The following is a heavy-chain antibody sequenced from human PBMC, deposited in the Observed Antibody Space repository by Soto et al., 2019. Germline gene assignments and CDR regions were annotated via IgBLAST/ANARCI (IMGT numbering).Heavy chain of an antibody. J-gene: IGHJ5*02. D-gene: IGHD6-13*01. V-gene: IGHV3-48*01. CDR1: GFTFSSYS. CDR3: ARDDGLKRGYSSSWYAWFDP. Sequence: GGSLRLSCAASGFTFSSYSMNWVRQAPGKGLEWVSYISSSSSTIYYADSVKGRFTISRDNSKNTLYLQMNSLRAEDTAVYYCARDDGLKRGYSSSWYAWFDPWGQGTLVTVSS. CDR2: ISSSSSTI.